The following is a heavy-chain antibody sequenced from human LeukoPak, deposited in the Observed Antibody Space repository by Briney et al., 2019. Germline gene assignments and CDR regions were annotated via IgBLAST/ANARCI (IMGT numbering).Heavy chain of an antibody. J-gene: IGHJ4*02. CDR3: AKDMAAAGIYYFDY. V-gene: IGHV3-9*01. Sequence: PGGSLRLSCAASGFTFDDYAMHWVRQAPGKGLEWVSGISWNSGSIGYADSVKGRFTISRDNAKNSLYLQMNSLRAEDTALYYCAKDMAAAGIYYFDYWGQGTLVTVSS. D-gene: IGHD6-13*01. CDR2: ISWNSGSI. CDR1: GFTFDDYA.